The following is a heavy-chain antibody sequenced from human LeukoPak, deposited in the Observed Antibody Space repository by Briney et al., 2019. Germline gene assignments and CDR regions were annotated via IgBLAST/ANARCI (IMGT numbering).Heavy chain of an antibody. D-gene: IGHD3-22*01. CDR1: GYTFTSYG. J-gene: IGHJ4*02. CDR3: ARDPRKTYYYDSSGYYSY. Sequence: ASVKVSCKASGYTFTSYGISWVRQAPGQGLEWMGWISAYNGNTNYAQKLQGRVTMTTDTSTSTAYMELRSLRSDDTAVYYCARDPRKTYYYDSSGYYSYWGQGTLVTVSS. CDR2: ISAYNGNT. V-gene: IGHV1-18*01.